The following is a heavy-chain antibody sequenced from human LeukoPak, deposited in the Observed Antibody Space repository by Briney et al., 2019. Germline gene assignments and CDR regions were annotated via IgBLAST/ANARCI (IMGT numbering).Heavy chain of an antibody. D-gene: IGHD3-10*01. CDR1: GFTFSSYG. J-gene: IGHJ4*02. Sequence: GRSLRLACAASGFTFSSYGMHWVRQAPGKGLEWVAVISYDASNKYYADSVKGRFTISRDNSKNTLYLQMNSLRAEDTAVYYCAIEQRFGDYYFDYWGQGTLVTVSS. CDR3: AIEQRFGDYYFDY. CDR2: ISYDASNK. V-gene: IGHV3-30*03.